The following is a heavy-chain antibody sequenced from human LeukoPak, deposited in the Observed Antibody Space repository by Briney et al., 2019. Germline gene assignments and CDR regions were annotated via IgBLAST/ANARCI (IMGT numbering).Heavy chain of an antibody. D-gene: IGHD5-18*01. CDR2: IYPGDSDT. J-gene: IGHJ3*02. Sequence: GESLKISCKGSGYSFTSYWIGWVRQMPGKGLEWMGIIYPGDSDTRYSPSFQGQVTISADKSVSTAYLQWSSLKASDTAMYYCARTDVDTALKSPDAFDIWGQGTMVTVSS. CDR3: ARTDVDTALKSPDAFDI. CDR1: GYSFTSYW. V-gene: IGHV5-51*01.